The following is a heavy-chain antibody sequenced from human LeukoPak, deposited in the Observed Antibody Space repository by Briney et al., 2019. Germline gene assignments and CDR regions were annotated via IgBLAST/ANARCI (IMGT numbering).Heavy chain of an antibody. V-gene: IGHV1-18*01. Sequence: ASVKVSCKASGGTFSSYAISWVRQAPGQGLEWMGWISAYNGNTNYAQKLQGRVTMTTDTSTSTAYMELRSLRSDDTAVYYCARDMLSLWFGEIPSAFDIWGQGTMVTVSS. CDR3: ARDMLSLWFGEIPSAFDI. J-gene: IGHJ3*02. CDR2: ISAYNGNT. D-gene: IGHD3-10*01. CDR1: GGTFSSYA.